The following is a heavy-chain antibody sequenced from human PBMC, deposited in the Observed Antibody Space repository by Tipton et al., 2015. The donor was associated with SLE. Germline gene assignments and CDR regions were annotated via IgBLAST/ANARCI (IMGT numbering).Heavy chain of an antibody. J-gene: IGHJ3*02. CDR3: ARGTTPQEWWLLKACAFDI. CDR2: SNNNEGT. CDR1: GASVRTKY. D-gene: IGHD3-22*01. V-gene: IGHV4-59*02. Sequence: TLSLTCTVSGASVRTKYWSWIRQPPGKGLEWIGYSNNNEGTKYNPSLRRRVSISLDTAKTQFVLQLNSVTAADTAVYFCARGTTPQEWWLLKACAFDIWGQGTMVTVSS.